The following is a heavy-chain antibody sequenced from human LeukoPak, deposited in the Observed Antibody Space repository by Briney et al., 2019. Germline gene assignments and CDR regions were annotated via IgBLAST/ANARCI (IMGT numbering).Heavy chain of an antibody. CDR1: GGSINNYY. CDR2: IQYGGRT. D-gene: IGHD2/OR15-2a*01. CDR3: ARDFFGDFDH. Sequence: SETLSLTCTVSGGSINNYYWSWIRQPPGKGLEWIGYIQYGGRTYYSPSLKSRVTISMDLSKIQFSLKMSSVTAADTVVYYCARDFFGDFDHWGQGILVTVSS. V-gene: IGHV4-59*01. J-gene: IGHJ4*02.